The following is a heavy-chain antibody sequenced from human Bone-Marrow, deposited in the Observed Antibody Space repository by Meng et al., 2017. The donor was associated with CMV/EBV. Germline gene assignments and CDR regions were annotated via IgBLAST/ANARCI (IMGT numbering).Heavy chain of an antibody. CDR1: GFTFSSYS. CDR2: ISSSSSYI. Sequence: GESLKISCAASGFTFSSYSMNWVRQAPGKGLEWVSSISSSSSYIYYADSVKGRFTISRDNAKSSLYLQMNSLRAEDTAVYYCARHRVYCSSTSCYSKLDPWGQGTLVTVSS. V-gene: IGHV3-21*01. J-gene: IGHJ5*02. D-gene: IGHD2-2*01. CDR3: ARHRVYCSSTSCYSKLDP.